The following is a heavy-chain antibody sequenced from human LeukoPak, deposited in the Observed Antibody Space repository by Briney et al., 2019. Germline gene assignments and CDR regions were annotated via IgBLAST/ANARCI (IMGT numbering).Heavy chain of an antibody. CDR1: GFTFSSFT. V-gene: IGHV3-21*01. J-gene: IGHJ5*02. D-gene: IGHD4-23*01. CDR2: ISSGSSYI. Sequence: PGGSLRLSCTASGFTFSSFTMNWVRQAPGKGLESISSISSGSSYIYYADSVKGRFTISRDNAKNSLYLQMNSLRAEDTAVYYCARGKSWFDPWGQGTLVTVSS. CDR3: ARGKSWFDP.